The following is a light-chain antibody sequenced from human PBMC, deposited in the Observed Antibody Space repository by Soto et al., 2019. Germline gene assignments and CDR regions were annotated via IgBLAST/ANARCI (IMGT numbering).Light chain of an antibody. J-gene: IGKJ1*01. V-gene: IGKV3-20*01. CDR2: GAS. CDR3: QQYGTSPPT. CDR1: QSVSSTD. Sequence: EVVLTQSPGTLSLSPGERATLSCRASQSVSSTDLAWYQQKPGQAPRLLISGASSRATGIPDRFSGSGSGTDFTLTISRLDPEDFAVFYCQQYGTSPPTFGQGTKV.